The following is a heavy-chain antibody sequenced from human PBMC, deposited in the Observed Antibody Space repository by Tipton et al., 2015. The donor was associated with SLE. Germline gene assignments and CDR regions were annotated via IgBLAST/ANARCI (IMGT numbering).Heavy chain of an antibody. V-gene: IGHV4-59*01. CDR1: GGSISSYY. CDR3: AREGSSWYYFAY. Sequence: TLSLTCTVSGGSISSYYWSWIRQPPGKGLEWIGYIYYSGSTNYNPSLKSRVTISVDTSKNQFSLKLSSVTAADTAVYYCAREGSSWYYFAYWGQGTLVAVSS. D-gene: IGHD6-13*01. J-gene: IGHJ4*02. CDR2: IYYSGST.